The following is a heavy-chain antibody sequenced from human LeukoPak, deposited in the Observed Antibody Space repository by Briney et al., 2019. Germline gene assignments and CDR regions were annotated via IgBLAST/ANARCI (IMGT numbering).Heavy chain of an antibody. V-gene: IGHV5-51*01. Sequence: AESLKISCKGSGDSFTSYWTGWVRQMPGKGLEWMGFIYPGDSDTRYSPSSQGQVTISADKSISTAYLQWSSLKASDTAMYYCARQGYDFWSGYPRLLNWFDPWGQGTLVTVSS. CDR2: IYPGDSDT. CDR1: GDSFTSYW. CDR3: ARQGYDFWSGYPRLLNWFDP. J-gene: IGHJ5*02. D-gene: IGHD3-3*01.